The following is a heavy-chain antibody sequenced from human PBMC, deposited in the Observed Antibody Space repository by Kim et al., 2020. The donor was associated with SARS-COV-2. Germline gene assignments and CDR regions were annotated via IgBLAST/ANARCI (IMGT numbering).Heavy chain of an antibody. CDR1: GFTFSSYG. J-gene: IGHJ6*02. V-gene: IGHV3-33*06. D-gene: IGHD3-22*01. Sequence: GGSLRLSCAASGFTFSSYGMHWVRQAPGKGLEWVAVIWYDGSNKYYADSVKGRFTISRDNSKNTLYLQMNSLRAEDTAVYYCAKDLGPGDTMIKGVVYYYYGMDVWGQGTTVTVSS. CDR3: AKDLGPGDTMIKGVVYYYYGMDV. CDR2: IWYDGSNK.